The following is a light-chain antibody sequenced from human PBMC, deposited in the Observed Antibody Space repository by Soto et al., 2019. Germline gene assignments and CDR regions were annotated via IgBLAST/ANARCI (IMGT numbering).Light chain of an antibody. V-gene: IGKV1-33*01. CDR2: DAS. Sequence: DIQMTQSPSSLSASVGDRVTITCQASQDISNYLNWYQQKPGKAPKLLIYDASNLETGVPSRFSGSGSGTDFTFTISSLQPEDIATYYCQQYDSFPPTFGQGTQLEIK. J-gene: IGKJ5*01. CDR3: QQYDSFPPT. CDR1: QDISNY.